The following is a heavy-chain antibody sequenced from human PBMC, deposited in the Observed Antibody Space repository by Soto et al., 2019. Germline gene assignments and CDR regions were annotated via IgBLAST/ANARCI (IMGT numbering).Heavy chain of an antibody. Sequence: ASVKVSCKASGYTFTSYDINWVRQATGQGLEWMGWMNPNSGSTGYAQKFQGRVTMTRNTSISTAYMELSSLRSEDTAVYYCARGRSIAAAGTERVTAYWGQGTLVTVSS. CDR3: ARGRSIAAAGTERVTAY. V-gene: IGHV1-8*01. CDR1: GYTFTSYD. D-gene: IGHD6-13*01. J-gene: IGHJ4*02. CDR2: MNPNSGST.